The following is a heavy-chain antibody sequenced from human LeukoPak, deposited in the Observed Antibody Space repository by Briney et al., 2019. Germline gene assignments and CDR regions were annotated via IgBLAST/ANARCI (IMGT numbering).Heavy chain of an antibody. CDR2: IYYSGST. CDR1: GGSISSYY. J-gene: IGHJ3*02. V-gene: IGHV4-59*12. D-gene: IGHD3-16*01. Sequence: SETLSLTCTVSGGSISSYYWSWIRQPPGKGLEWIGYIYYSGSTNYNPSLKSRVTISVDTSRNQFSLKLSSVTAADTAVYYCARDHSFGAFDIWDQGTMVTVSS. CDR3: ARDHSFGAFDI.